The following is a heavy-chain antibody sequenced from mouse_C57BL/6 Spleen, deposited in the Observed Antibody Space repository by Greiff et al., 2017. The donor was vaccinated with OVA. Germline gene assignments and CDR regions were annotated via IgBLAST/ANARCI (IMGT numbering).Heavy chain of an antibody. D-gene: IGHD4-1*01. V-gene: IGHV1-55*01. Sequence: QVQLQQPGAELVKPGASVKMSCKASGYTFTSYWITWVKQRPGQGLEWIGDIYPGSGSTNYNEKFKSKATLTVDTSSSTAYMQLSSLTSENSAVYYCARSGNWDVGDFDYWGQGTTLTVSS. CDR3: ARSGNWDVGDFDY. CDR2: IYPGSGST. J-gene: IGHJ2*01. CDR1: GYTFTSYW.